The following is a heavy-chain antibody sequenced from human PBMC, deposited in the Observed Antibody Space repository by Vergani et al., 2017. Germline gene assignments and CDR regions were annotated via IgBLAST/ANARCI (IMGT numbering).Heavy chain of an antibody. V-gene: IGHV3-21*01. CDR1: VFTFSSYS. Sequence: VQLVESGGGLFKPGGSLRLSCAASVFTFSSYSMNWVRQAPGKGLEWVSSISSSSSYIYYADSVKGRFTISRDNAKNSLYLQMNSLRAEDTAVYYCARERTTYYYDSSGYYYPFYFDYWGQGTLVTVSS. CDR2: ISSSSSYI. J-gene: IGHJ4*02. D-gene: IGHD3-22*01. CDR3: ARERTTYYYDSSGYYYPFYFDY.